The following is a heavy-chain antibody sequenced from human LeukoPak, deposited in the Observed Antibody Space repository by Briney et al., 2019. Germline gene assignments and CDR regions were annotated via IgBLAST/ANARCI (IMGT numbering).Heavy chain of an antibody. CDR2: INHSGRT. CDR3: ARNLKAVAIDYYYYYMDV. J-gene: IGHJ6*03. Sequence: PSETLSLTCAVYGGSFSGYYWTWIRQPPGKGLEWIGEINHSGRTNYSPSLNSRVSISQDTSKNHFSLKLSSVTAADTGIYFCARNLKAVAIDYYYYYMDVWGKGTTVSVSS. D-gene: IGHD6-19*01. V-gene: IGHV4-34*01. CDR1: GGSFSGYY.